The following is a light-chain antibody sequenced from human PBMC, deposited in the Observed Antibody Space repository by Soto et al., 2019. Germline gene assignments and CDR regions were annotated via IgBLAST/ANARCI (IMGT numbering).Light chain of an antibody. V-gene: IGKV1-5*03. CDR1: QSISSW. Sequence: DIQMTQSPSTLSASVGDRVTITCRASQSISSWLAWYQQKPGKAPKLLINKASSLESGVPSRFSGSGSGTEFTLTISSLQPDDFATYYCQQYNSYRWTFGQGIKVEIK. CDR3: QQYNSYRWT. CDR2: KAS. J-gene: IGKJ1*01.